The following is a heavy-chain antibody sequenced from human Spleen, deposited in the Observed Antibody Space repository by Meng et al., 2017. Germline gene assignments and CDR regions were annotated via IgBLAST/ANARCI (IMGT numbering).Heavy chain of an antibody. CDR1: RFTFSSYA. V-gene: IGHV3-23*01. CDR2: VSGSGYDT. D-gene: IGHD4-11*01. CDR3: AKFDGITVA. J-gene: IGHJ5*02. Sequence: GGSLRLSCVASRFTFSSYAISWVRQAPGKGLEWVSGVSGSGYDTHYADSVKGRFTVSRDNSKNTVNLQMISLRAEDTALYYCAKFDGITVAWGQGTLVTVSS.